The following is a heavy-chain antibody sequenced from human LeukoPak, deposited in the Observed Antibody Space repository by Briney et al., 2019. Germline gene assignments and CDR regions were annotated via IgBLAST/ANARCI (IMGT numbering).Heavy chain of an antibody. CDR1: GYTFTSYD. Sequence: ASVKVSCKASGYTFTSYDINWVRQATGQGPEWMGWMNPNSGNTGYAQKFQGRVTMTRNTSISTAYMELSSLRSEDTAVYYCARDPPIAAAGTLRYYYYGMDVWGQGTTVTVSS. V-gene: IGHV1-8*01. J-gene: IGHJ6*02. CDR2: MNPNSGNT. D-gene: IGHD6-13*01. CDR3: ARDPPIAAAGTLRYYYYGMDV.